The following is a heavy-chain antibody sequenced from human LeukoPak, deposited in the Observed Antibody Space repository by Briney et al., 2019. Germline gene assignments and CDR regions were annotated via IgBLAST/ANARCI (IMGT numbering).Heavy chain of an antibody. J-gene: IGHJ4*02. CDR3: VSPLAVAGNF. CDR1: GFTFSTYW. V-gene: IGHV3-7*01. Sequence: GGSLRLSCAASGFTFSTYWMSWVRQAPGKGLEWVANIKQDGSATYYVDSVKGRFTISRDNAKNSLYLQMNSLRSEDTAVYYCVSPLAVAGNFWGQGTLVTVSS. D-gene: IGHD6-19*01. CDR2: IKQDGSAT.